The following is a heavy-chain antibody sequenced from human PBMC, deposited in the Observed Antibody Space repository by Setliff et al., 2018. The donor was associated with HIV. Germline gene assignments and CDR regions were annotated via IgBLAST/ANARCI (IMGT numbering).Heavy chain of an antibody. J-gene: IGHJ5*02. D-gene: IGHD6-19*01. V-gene: IGHV4-34*12. CDR1: GGSFGGYY. Sequence: SETLSLTCTVYGGSFGGYYWNWVRQPPGKGLEWIGNILNGVNTYYNPSLKSRVTISVDMSKNQFSLKLSSVTAADTAVYHCARPHSGRGGGAWFDPWGQGTLVTVSS. CDR3: ARPHSGRGGGAWFDP. CDR2: ILNGVNT.